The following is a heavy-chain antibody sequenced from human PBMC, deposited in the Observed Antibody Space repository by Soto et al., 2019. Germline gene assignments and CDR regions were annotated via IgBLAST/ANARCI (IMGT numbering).Heavy chain of an antibody. Sequence: QVQLVQSGAEVKKPGASVKVSCKASGYTFTAYYVHWVRQAPGQGLQWMGRINPKSGGTNYARNFQGWVTMTRDTSISTAYMELSRLTYDDTAVYYCAIADYGGNHFAYWGQGTLVTASS. J-gene: IGHJ4*02. CDR3: AIADYGGNHFAY. D-gene: IGHD4-17*01. CDR2: INPKSGGT. V-gene: IGHV1-2*04. CDR1: GYTFTAYY.